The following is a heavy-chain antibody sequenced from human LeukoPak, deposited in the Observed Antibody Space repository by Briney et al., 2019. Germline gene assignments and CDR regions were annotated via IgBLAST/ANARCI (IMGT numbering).Heavy chain of an antibody. D-gene: IGHD3-16*02. CDR1: GFTLGDYG. CDR3: ARDMQLST. V-gene: IGHV3-23*01. Sequence: PGGSLRLSCPASGFTLGDYGVTWVRQAPGEGLEWVSLISYSGANSYYTDSVRGRFTISRDNSKDTLFLQMNSLRAEDTAIYYCARDMQLSTWGLGTMVTVSS. CDR2: ISYSGANS. J-gene: IGHJ3*01.